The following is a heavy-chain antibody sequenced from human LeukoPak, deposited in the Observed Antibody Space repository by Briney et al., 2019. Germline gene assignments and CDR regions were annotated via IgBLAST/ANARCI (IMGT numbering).Heavy chain of an antibody. D-gene: IGHD6-13*01. CDR3: ATDRSSSWYGGYWYFDL. CDR1: GYTLTELS. CDR2: FDPEDGET. Sequence: ASVKVSCRVSGYTLTELSMHWVRQAPGKGVEWMGGFDPEDGETIYAQKFQGRVTMTEDTSTDTAYMELSSLRSEDTAVYYCATDRSSSWYGGYWYFDLWGRGTLVTVSS. V-gene: IGHV1-24*01. J-gene: IGHJ2*01.